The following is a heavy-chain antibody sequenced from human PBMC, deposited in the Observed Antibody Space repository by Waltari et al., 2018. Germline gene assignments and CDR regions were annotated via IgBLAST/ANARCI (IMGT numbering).Heavy chain of an antibody. V-gene: IGHV3-7*01. D-gene: IGHD6-19*01. CDR3: ATSGWYCFDY. CDR1: GLTLSSVG. CDR2: IKQDGSEK. J-gene: IGHJ4*02. Sequence: EVQLVESGGGLVQPGGSLRLSCAAAGLTLSSVGMNWVRQTPGKGLEWVAGIKQDGSEKYYADSVKGRFTISRDNAKNSLYLQMNSLRAEDTAVYYCATSGWYCFDYWGQGTLVTVSS.